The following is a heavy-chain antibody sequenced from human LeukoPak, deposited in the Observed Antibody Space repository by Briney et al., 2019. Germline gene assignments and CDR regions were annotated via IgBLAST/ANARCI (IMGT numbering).Heavy chain of an antibody. J-gene: IGHJ6*03. D-gene: IGHD4-17*01. V-gene: IGHV3-30*04. CDR2: LLYDGSHE. Sequence: GGSLRLSCAASGFSFSSYSMHWVRQAPGKGLEWVAELLYDGSHEFYADVVKGRFTISRDNAKNSLYLQMNSLRAEDTALYFCARDATTDVGTVYMDVWGKGTTVTISS. CDR1: GFSFSSYS. CDR3: ARDATTDVGTVYMDV.